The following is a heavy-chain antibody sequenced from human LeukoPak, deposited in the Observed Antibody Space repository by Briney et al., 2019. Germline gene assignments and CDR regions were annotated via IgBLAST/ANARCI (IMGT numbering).Heavy chain of an antibody. CDR3: ARDRRPWSSGWYYFDY. CDR2: SSAYNGNT. J-gene: IGHJ4*02. Sequence: ASVNVSCKASGYTFTIYGISWGRQAPGQGLGRVGWSSAYNGNTNYAQKLQGRVTMTTDTSTSTAYMELRSLRSDDTAVYYCARDRRPWSSGWYYFDYWGQGTLVTVSS. CDR1: GYTFTIYG. D-gene: IGHD6-19*01. V-gene: IGHV1-18*01.